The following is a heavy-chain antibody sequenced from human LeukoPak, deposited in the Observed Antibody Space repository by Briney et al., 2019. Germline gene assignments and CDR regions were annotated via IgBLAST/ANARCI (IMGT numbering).Heavy chain of an antibody. CDR2: MDPNKGDT. J-gene: IGHJ5*02. CDR1: RYTFTPYE. V-gene: IGHV1-8*01. D-gene: IGHD6-19*01. CDR3: ARSTGWYSWFDP. Sequence: GSSVKVSRKASRYTFTPYEMNGVRQAIGQGLEGMGWMDPNKGDTGYVQKLQGRVTMTKHISIKTAYLELSSLTSDDTAVYYCARSTGWYSWFDPWGQGNLVTVSS.